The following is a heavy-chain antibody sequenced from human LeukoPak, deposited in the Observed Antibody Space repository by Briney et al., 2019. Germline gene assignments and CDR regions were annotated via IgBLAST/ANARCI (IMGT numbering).Heavy chain of an antibody. D-gene: IGHD3-9*01. V-gene: IGHV3-23*01. J-gene: IGHJ4*02. CDR2: FSGNGGST. CDR3: AKDPTWTYYDILTGDY. CDR1: GFTFSSYA. Sequence: PGGSLRLSCAASGFTFSSYALSGGRQAPGEGVEWVSAFSGNGGSTYYADSVKGRFTISRDNAKNTLYLQMNSLRAEDTAVYYCAKDPTWTYYDILTGDYWGQGTLVTVSS.